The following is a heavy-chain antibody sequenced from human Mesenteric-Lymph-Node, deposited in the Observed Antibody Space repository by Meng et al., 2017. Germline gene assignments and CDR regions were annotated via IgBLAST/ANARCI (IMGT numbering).Heavy chain of an antibody. CDR2: IKQDGSEK. J-gene: IGHJ4*02. Sequence: GGSLRLSCAASGFTVSSNYMSWVRQAPGKGLEWVANIKQDGSEKYYVDSVKGRFTISRDNAKNSLYLQMNSLRAEDTAVYYCAREDWGLSAAGPNFDSWGQGTLVTVSS. D-gene: IGHD6-13*01. V-gene: IGHV3-7*01. CDR3: AREDWGLSAAGPNFDS. CDR1: GFTVSSNY.